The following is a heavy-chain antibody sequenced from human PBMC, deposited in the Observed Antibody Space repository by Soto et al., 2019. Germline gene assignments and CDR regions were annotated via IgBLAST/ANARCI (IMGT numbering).Heavy chain of an antibody. V-gene: IGHV3-21*01. Sequence: PGGSLRLSCAASGFTFSSYSMNWVRQAPGKGLEWVSFISSSSSYIYYADSVKGRFTISRDNAKNSLYLQMNSLRAEDTAVYYCARDSGAIDYDILTGYYTKTSGQLDVWGQGTTVTVSS. D-gene: IGHD3-9*01. CDR3: ARDSGAIDYDILTGYYTKTSGQLDV. J-gene: IGHJ6*02. CDR1: GFTFSSYS. CDR2: ISSSSSYI.